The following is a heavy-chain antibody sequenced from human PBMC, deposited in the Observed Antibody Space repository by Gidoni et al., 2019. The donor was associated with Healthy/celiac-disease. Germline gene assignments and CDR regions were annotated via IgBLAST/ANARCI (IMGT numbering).Heavy chain of an antibody. D-gene: IGHD3-22*01. Sequence: QVQLVQSGAEVKKPGSSVKVSCKASGGTFSSYAISWVRQAPGQGLEWMGGIIPIFGTANYAQKFQGRVTITADESTSTAYMELSSLRSEDTAVYYCARHYYDSSGYYYGGDYWGQGTLVTVSS. CDR3: ARHYYDSSGYYYGGDY. V-gene: IGHV1-69*01. J-gene: IGHJ4*02. CDR1: GGTFSSYA. CDR2: IIPIFGTA.